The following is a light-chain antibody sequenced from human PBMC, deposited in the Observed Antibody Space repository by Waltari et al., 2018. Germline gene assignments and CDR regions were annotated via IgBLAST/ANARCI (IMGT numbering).Light chain of an antibody. Sequence: QSVLTQPPSVSGAPGQRVTIPCPGSSSNIGAGSDVHLSQQLPGTAPKLLIYGNSNRPSGVPDRFSGSKSGTSASLAITGLQAEDEADYYCQSYDSSLSGWVFGGGTKLTVL. CDR2: GNS. CDR3: QSYDSSLSGWV. J-gene: IGLJ3*02. CDR1: SSNIGAGSD. V-gene: IGLV1-40*01.